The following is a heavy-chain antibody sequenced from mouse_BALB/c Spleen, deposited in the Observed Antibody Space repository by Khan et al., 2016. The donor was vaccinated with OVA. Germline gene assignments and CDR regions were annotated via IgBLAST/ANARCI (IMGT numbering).Heavy chain of an antibody. Sequence: EVELVESGGGLVKPGGSLKLSCAASGFTFSSYAMSWVRQTPEKRLEWVASISSGGSTYYPDSVKGRFTISRDNARNIPYLQMSSLRSEDTAMYYCARGRSTTASWFDYWGQGTLVTVSA. CDR2: ISSGGST. CDR1: GFTFSSYA. CDR3: ARGRSTTASWFDY. J-gene: IGHJ3*01. V-gene: IGHV5-6-5*01. D-gene: IGHD1-2*01.